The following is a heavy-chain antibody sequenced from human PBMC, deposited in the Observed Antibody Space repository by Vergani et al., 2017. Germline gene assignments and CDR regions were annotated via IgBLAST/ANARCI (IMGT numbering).Heavy chain of an antibody. CDR1: GFTFSSYS. J-gene: IGHJ4*02. D-gene: IGHD2-15*01. CDR3: AIINNVVAALFDY. V-gene: IGHV3-48*01. CDR2: ISSSSSTI. Sequence: EVQLVESGGGLVQPGGSLRLSCAASGFTFSSYSMNWVRQAPGKGLEWVSYISSSSSTIYYADSVKGRFTISRDNAKTSLYLQMNSLRAEDTAVYYCAIINNVVAALFDYWGQGTLVTVSS.